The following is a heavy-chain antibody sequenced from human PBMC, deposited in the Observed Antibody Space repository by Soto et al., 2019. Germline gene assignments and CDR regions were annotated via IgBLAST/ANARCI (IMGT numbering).Heavy chain of an antibody. CDR1: GFTFSSYG. V-gene: IGHV3-30*18. CDR2: ISYDGSNK. CDR3: AKDRYCGGDCPPPLHYYYYGMDV. J-gene: IGHJ6*02. D-gene: IGHD2-21*02. Sequence: GGSLRPSSAASGFTFSSYGMHWVRQAPGNVLEWVAVISYDGSNKYYADSVKGRFTISRDNSKNTLYLQMNSLRAEDTAVYYCAKDRYCGGDCPPPLHYYYYGMDVWGQGTTVTV.